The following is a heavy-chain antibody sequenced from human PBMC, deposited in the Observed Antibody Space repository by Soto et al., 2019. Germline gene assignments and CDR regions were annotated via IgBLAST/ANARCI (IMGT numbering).Heavy chain of an antibody. V-gene: IGHV3-23*01. CDR1: GFTFSSYA. Sequence: EVQLLESGGGSVQPGGSLRLSCAASGFTFSSYAMHWVRRPPGKGLEWVSSISGSGGTAYYADSVTGRFSISRDSLVNTLYLRMYSLRSEDTAVYYCAKGRVQNWIFSYWAQGSLITVSP. J-gene: IGHJ4*02. CDR3: AKGRVQNWIFSY. D-gene: IGHD1-1*01. CDR2: ISGSGGTA.